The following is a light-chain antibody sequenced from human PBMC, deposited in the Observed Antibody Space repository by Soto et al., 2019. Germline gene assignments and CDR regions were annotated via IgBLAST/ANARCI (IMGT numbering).Light chain of an antibody. V-gene: IGKV3-15*01. CDR3: QQYDNWLWT. Sequence: EIVMTQSPATLSVSPGERATLSCRASQSVSSNLAWYQQKPGQAPRLLIHGASTRAPGFPARFSGSGSGTDFTLTISSLQSEDFAVYYCQQYDNWLWTFGQGTKVDIK. J-gene: IGKJ1*01. CDR2: GAS. CDR1: QSVSSN.